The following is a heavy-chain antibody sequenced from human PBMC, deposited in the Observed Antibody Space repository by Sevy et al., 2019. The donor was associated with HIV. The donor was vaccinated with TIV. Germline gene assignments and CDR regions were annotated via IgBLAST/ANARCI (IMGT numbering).Heavy chain of an antibody. CDR2: IYYTGST. J-gene: IGHJ2*01. V-gene: IGHV4-31*03. D-gene: IGHD2-8*02. CDR3: ARGDTVLPTGGFDL. CDR1: GDSITNGDYY. Sequence: SETLSLTRTVSGDSITNGDYYWTWIRQHPGKGLEWIGYIYYTGSTYYNPSLESRLTMSIDTSKNQFSLRLTSVTAADTAIYYCARGDTVLPTGGFDLWGRGTLVTVSS.